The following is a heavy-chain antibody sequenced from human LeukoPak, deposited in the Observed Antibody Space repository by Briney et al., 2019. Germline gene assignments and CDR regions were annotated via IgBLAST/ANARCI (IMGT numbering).Heavy chain of an antibody. CDR2: FSGSGGST. D-gene: IGHD3-3*01. CDR1: GSTFRSYP. J-gene: IGHJ4*02. Sequence: GGPRSLPCPPLGSTFRSYPWSGSRIAPGRGLEWFPPFSGSGGSTYYADSVKGRFTISRDNSKNTLYLQMNSLRAEDTAVYYCAKSVGYDFWSGYYWGQGTLVTVSS. V-gene: IGHV3-23*01. CDR3: AKSVGYDFWSGYY.